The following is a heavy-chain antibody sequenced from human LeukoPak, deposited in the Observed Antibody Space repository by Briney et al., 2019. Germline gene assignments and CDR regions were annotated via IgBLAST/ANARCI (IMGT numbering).Heavy chain of an antibody. J-gene: IGHJ6*03. CDR2: IYHSGST. Sequence: SETLSLTCTVSGYSISSGYYWGWIRQPPGKGLEWIGSIYHSGSTYYNPSLKSRVTISVDTSKNQFSLKLSSVTAADTAVYYCARGKFDFWSGYYRASYYYYYMDVWGKGTTVTVSS. CDR1: GYSISSGYY. V-gene: IGHV4-38-2*02. CDR3: ARGKFDFWSGYYRASYYYYYMDV. D-gene: IGHD3-3*01.